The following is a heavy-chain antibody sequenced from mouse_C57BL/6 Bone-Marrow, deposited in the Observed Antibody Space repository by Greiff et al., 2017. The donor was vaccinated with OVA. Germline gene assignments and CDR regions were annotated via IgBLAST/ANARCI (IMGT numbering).Heavy chain of an antibody. D-gene: IGHD4-1*01. Sequence: QVQLQQSGPGLVQPSQSLSITCTVSGFSLTSYGVHWVRQSPGKGLEWLGVIWSGGSTDYNAAFISRLSISKDNSKSQVFFKMNSLQADDTAIYYCARRNCAWFAYWGQGTLVTVSA. V-gene: IGHV2-2*01. J-gene: IGHJ3*01. CDR3: ARRNCAWFAY. CDR2: IWSGGST. CDR1: GFSLTSYG.